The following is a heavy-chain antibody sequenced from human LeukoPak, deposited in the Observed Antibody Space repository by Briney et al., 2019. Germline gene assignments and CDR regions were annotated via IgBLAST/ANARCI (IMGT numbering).Heavy chain of an antibody. CDR1: GGSFSDYD. V-gene: IGHV4-34*01. CDR2: INQSGST. D-gene: IGHD3-22*01. J-gene: IGHJ4*02. Sequence: SETLSLTCAVYGGSFSDYDWSRIRQPPGKGLEWIGEINQSGSTNCDPSLKSRVSMSIDTSKNQFSLKLSSVTAADTAVYYCARGMALSGSDYYFDYWGQGTLVTVSS. CDR3: ARGMALSGSDYYFDY.